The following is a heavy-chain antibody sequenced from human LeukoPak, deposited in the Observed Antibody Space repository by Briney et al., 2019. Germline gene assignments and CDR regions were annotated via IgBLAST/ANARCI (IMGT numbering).Heavy chain of an antibody. D-gene: IGHD6-13*01. Sequence: ASVKVSCKASGGTFSSYAISWVRQDPGQGLEWMGWIRAYNGNTNYAQKLQGRVTMTTDTSTSTAYMELRSLRSDDTAVYYCARDPSSRYSSSSYPNDYWAREPWSPSPQ. CDR2: IRAYNGNT. J-gene: IGHJ4*02. CDR1: GGTFSSYA. V-gene: IGHV1-18*01. CDR3: ARDPSSRYSSSSYPNDY.